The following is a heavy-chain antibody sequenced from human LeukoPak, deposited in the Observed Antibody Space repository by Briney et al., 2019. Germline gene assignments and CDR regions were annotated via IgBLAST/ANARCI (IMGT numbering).Heavy chain of an antibody. CDR3: ARAARADCTSPTCHSWLAP. V-gene: IGHV3-23*01. CDR2: LGGLSESV. CDR1: GFIFSNYA. Sequence: PGGSLRLSCAASGFIFSNYAMTWVRQAPGKGLEWVSILGGLSESVYYPDSVKGRFTVSRDNAKNTLYLQMSSLRAEDTAVYYCARAARADCTSPTCHSWLAPWGQGTQVTVSS. D-gene: IGHD2/OR15-2a*01. J-gene: IGHJ5*02.